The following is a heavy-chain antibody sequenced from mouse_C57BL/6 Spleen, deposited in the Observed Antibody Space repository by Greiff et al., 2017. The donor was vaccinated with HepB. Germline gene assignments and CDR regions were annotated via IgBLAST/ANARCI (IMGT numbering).Heavy chain of an antibody. V-gene: IGHV1-80*01. CDR2: IYPGDGDT. Sequence: VQLQESGAELVKPGASVKISCKASGYAFSSYWMNWVKQRPGKGLEWIGQIYPGDGDTNYNGKFKGKATLTADKSSSTAYMQLSSLTSEDSAVYFCAFTTVVATGAMDYWGQGTSVTVSS. D-gene: IGHD1-1*01. J-gene: IGHJ4*01. CDR1: GYAFSSYW. CDR3: AFTTVVATGAMDY.